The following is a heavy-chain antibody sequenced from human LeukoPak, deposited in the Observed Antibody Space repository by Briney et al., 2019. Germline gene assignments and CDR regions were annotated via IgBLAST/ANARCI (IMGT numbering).Heavy chain of an antibody. V-gene: IGHV3-33*01. CDR3: ARGSGTDWFDP. CDR1: GFTFSSYG. J-gene: IGHJ5*02. CDR2: IWYDGSNK. Sequence: GGSLRLSCAASGFTFSSYGMHWVRQAPDKGLEWVAVIWYDGSNKYYADSVKGRFTISRDNSKNTLYLQMNSLRAEDTAVYYCARGSGTDWFDPWGQGTLVTVSS. D-gene: IGHD1-14*01.